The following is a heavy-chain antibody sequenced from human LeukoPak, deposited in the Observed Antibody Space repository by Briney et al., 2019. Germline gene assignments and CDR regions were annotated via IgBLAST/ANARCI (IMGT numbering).Heavy chain of an antibody. Sequence: ASVKVPCKASGYTFTSYGISWVRQAPGQGLEWMGWISAYNSNTNYARKFQGRVTMTTDTSTSTAYMELRSLRSDDTAVYYCARDCGGDCYLDYWGQGTLVTVS. D-gene: IGHD2-21*01. CDR2: ISAYNSNT. J-gene: IGHJ4*02. CDR1: GYTFTSYG. V-gene: IGHV1-18*01. CDR3: ARDCGGDCYLDY.